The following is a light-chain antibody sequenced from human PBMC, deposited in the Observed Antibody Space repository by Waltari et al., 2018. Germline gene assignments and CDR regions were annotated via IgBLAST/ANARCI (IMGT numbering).Light chain of an antibody. CDR3: QVWDNYADLVI. J-gene: IGLJ2*01. CDR1: NLGRQS. CDR2: DDD. Sequence: SSVLTQPPSVSVAPGQTATITWGGNNLGRQSVHWYQQKPGQAPVLVVYDDDVRPPGIPERISGSNSANTASLTINRVEVGDEAAYFCQVWDNYADLVIFGGGTKLTVL. V-gene: IGLV3-21*02.